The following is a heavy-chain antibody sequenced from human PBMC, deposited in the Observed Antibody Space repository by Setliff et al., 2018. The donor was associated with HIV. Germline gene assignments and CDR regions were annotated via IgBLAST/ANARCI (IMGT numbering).Heavy chain of an antibody. J-gene: IGHJ4*02. CDR2: IYYSGST. CDR3: AGQIAVAGLLDY. D-gene: IGHD6-19*01. V-gene: IGHV4-39*01. CDR1: GVSISGPIGITYY. Sequence: TLSLTCSVSGVSISGPIGITYYWGWIRQPPGKGLEWIGSIYYSGSTYYNPSLKSRVTISVDTSKNQFSLKLSSVTAADTAVYYCAGQIAVAGLLDYWGQGTLVTVSS.